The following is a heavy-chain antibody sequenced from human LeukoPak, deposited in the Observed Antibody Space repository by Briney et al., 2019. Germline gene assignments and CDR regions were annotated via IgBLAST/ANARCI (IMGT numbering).Heavy chain of an antibody. CDR3: ARVILGAVAAPVDY. V-gene: IGHV3-30-3*01. Sequence: GGSLRLSCAASGFTFSSYAMHWVRQAPGKGLEWVAVISYDGSNKYYADSVKGRFTISRDNSKTTLSLQMNSLRTEDTAVYYCARVILGAVAAPVDYWGQGTLVTVSS. D-gene: IGHD6-19*01. CDR2: ISYDGSNK. CDR1: GFTFSSYA. J-gene: IGHJ4*02.